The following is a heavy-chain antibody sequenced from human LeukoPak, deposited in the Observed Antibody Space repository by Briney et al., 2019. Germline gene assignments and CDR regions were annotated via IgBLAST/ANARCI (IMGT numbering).Heavy chain of an antibody. V-gene: IGHV4-34*01. Sequence: SETLSLTCAVYGGSFSGYYWGWIRQPPGKGLEWIGSIYYSGSTYYNPSLKSRVTISVDTSKNQFSLKLSSVTAADTAVYYCARDMRCSSTSCYPDAFDIWGQGTMVTVSS. J-gene: IGHJ3*02. D-gene: IGHD2-2*01. CDR3: ARDMRCSSTSCYPDAFDI. CDR1: GGSFSGYY. CDR2: IYYSGST.